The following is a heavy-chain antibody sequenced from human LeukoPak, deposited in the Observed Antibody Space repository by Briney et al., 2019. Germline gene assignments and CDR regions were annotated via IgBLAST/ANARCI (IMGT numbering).Heavy chain of an antibody. Sequence: GGSLRLSCVASGFTFNNYAMNWVRQAPGKGLEWVSTISGAGGSTYYAGSVKGRFTISRDNSKNTLFLQMNSLRAEDTAVYYCARDSLVGEQWLVPGHRHFDYWGQGTLVTVSS. J-gene: IGHJ4*02. CDR2: ISGAGGST. CDR1: GFTFNNYA. V-gene: IGHV3-23*01. D-gene: IGHD6-19*01. CDR3: ARDSLVGEQWLVPGHRHFDY.